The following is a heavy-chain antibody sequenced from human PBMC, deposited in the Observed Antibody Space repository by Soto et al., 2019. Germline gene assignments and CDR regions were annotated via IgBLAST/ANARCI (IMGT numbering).Heavy chain of an antibody. CDR3: ARRLVVPADTDAFDI. CDR1: GGSISSYY. CDR2: IYYSGST. V-gene: IGHV4-59*08. D-gene: IGHD2-2*01. Sequence: QVQLQESGPGLVKPSETLSLTCTVSGGSISSYYWSWIRQPPGKGLEWIGYIYYSGSTNYNPSLKSRVTISVDTSKNQFSLKLSSVTAADTAVYYCARRLVVPADTDAFDIWGQGTMVTVSS. J-gene: IGHJ3*02.